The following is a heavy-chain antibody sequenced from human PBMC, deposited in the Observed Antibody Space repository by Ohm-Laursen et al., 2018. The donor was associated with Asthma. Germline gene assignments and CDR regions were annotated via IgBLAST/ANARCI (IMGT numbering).Heavy chain of an antibody. CDR3: ARGGPSYSSSRLYDY. CDR1: GGSFSGYY. CDR2: INHSGST. J-gene: IGHJ4*02. Sequence: GTLSLTCAVYGGSFSGYYWSWIRQPPGKGLEWIGEINHSGSTNYNPSLKSRVTISVDTSKNQFSLKLSSVTAADTAVYYCARGGPSYSSSRLYDYWGQGTLVTVSS. V-gene: IGHV4-34*01. D-gene: IGHD6-13*01.